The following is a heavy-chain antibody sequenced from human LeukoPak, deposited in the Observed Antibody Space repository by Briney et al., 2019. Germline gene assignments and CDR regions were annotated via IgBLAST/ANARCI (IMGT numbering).Heavy chain of an antibody. D-gene: IGHD5-18*01. V-gene: IGHV4-38-2*02. J-gene: IGHJ4*02. Sequence: SETLSLTCAVSGYSISSGYYWGWIRQPPGKGLEWIGSIYHTGSTYYNPSLKSRVTISVDTSKNQFSLKLSSVTAADTAVYYCARDRDTAMAPYYFGYWGQGTLVTVSS. CDR1: GYSISSGYY. CDR2: IYHTGST. CDR3: ARDRDTAMAPYYFGY.